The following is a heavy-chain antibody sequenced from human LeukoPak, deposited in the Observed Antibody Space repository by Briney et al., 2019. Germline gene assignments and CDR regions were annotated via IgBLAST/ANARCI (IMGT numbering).Heavy chain of an antibody. CDR2: IWYDGSNK. V-gene: IGHV3-33*01. CDR3: ARGSLGATGHHFDY. Sequence: GGSLRLSCAASGFTFSIYGMHWVRQAPGKGLEWVAVIWYDGSNKYYADSVKGRFTISRDNSKNTLYLQMNSLRAEDTAVYYCARGSLGATGHHFDYWGQGTLVTVSS. J-gene: IGHJ4*02. CDR1: GFTFSIYG. D-gene: IGHD1-26*01.